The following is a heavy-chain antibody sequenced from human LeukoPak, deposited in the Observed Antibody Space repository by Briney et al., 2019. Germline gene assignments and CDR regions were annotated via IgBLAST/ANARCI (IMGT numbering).Heavy chain of an antibody. CDR3: ARRATTMTTLDY. D-gene: IGHD4-17*01. CDR2: IWYDGSDK. Sequence: GRSLRLSCAASGFTFSSYGMHWVRQAPGKGLEWVAVIWYDGSDKYYADSVKGRFTISRDNSKNTLYMEMNSLRAKDTAVYYCARRATTMTTLDYWGQGTLVTVSS. J-gene: IGHJ4*02. CDR1: GFTFSSYG. V-gene: IGHV3-33*01.